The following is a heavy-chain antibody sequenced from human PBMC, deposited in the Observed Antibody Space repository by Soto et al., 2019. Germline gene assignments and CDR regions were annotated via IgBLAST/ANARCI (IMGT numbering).Heavy chain of an antibody. CDR1: GYTFTGNY. CDR3: AREGSVAGTAWFDP. V-gene: IGHV1-2*04. Sequence: QVQLVQSGAEVKKPGASVKVSCKASGYTFTGNYMHWVRQAPGQGLEWMGWINPNSGGTNYAQKFRGWVTMTRDTSISTAYMELSRLRSDDTAVYYCAREGSVAGTAWFDPWGQGTLVTVSS. CDR2: INPNSGGT. D-gene: IGHD6-19*01. J-gene: IGHJ5*02.